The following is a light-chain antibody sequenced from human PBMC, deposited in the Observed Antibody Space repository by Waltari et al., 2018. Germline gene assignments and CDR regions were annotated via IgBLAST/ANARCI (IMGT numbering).Light chain of an antibody. V-gene: IGKV3-11*01. CDR2: DAS. CDR3: QQRSKWPLT. J-gene: IGKJ4*01. Sequence: EIVLTQSPATLSLSPGERATLSCRATQSVSSYLAWYQQRPGQAPRLLIYDASIRATGLPARFTCSGSETDFTLTISSLEPEDFAVYYCQQRSKWPLTFGGGTKVEIK. CDR1: QSVSSY.